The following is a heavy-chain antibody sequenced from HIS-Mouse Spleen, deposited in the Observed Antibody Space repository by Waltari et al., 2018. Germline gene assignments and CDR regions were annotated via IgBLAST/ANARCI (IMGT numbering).Heavy chain of an antibody. V-gene: IGHV4-34*01. J-gene: IGHJ4*02. Sequence: QVQLQQWGAGLLKPSETLSLTCAVYGGSFSGYYWSWIRQPPGKGLEWIGEINHSGSPNYSPSLKSRVTISVDTSKNQFSLKLSSVTAADTAVYYCARGRSPATVTIGYYFDYWGQGTLVTVSS. D-gene: IGHD4-17*01. CDR3: ARGRSPATVTIGYYFDY. CDR1: GGSFSGYY. CDR2: INHSGSP.